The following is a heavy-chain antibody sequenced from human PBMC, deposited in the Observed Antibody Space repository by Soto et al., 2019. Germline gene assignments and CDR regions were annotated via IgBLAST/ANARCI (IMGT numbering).Heavy chain of an antibody. D-gene: IGHD6-13*01. CDR1: GFTFSTSV. CDR3: AKDWGSSGWYNGFDP. CDR2: ISHDGSVT. Sequence: QVQMVESGGGVVQPGTSLRLSCATSGFTFSTSVMHWVRQAPGKGLEWVAMISHDGSVTYYTDSVQGRFTISRDTPKNTLYLQMNSLRDEDTAIYYCAKDWGSSGWYNGFDPWGQGTRVTVS. V-gene: IGHV3-30*18. J-gene: IGHJ5*02.